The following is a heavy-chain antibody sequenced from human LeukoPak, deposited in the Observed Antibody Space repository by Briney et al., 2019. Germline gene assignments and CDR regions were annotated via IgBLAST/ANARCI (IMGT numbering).Heavy chain of an antibody. CDR2: IYDSGST. CDR3: ARDTSGYFNY. D-gene: IGHD3-22*01. V-gene: IGHV4-61*01. J-gene: IGHJ4*02. Sequence: SETLSLTCTVSGGSFSRGSYYWSWIRQPPGKGLEWIGYIYDSGSTNYSPSLKSRVTISVDTSKNQFSLKLSSVTAADTAVYYCARDTSGYFNYWGQGTLVTVSS. CDR1: GGSFSRGSYY.